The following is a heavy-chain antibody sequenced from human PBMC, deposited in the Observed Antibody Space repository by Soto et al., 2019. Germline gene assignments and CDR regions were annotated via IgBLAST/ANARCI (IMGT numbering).Heavy chain of an antibody. Sequence: EVQLLESGGGLVQPGGSLRLSCAASGFTFSSYAMSWVRQAPGKGLEWVSAISGSGGSTYYADSVKGRFTISRDNSKNTLYRQMNSLRAEDTSVYYCAKKGRGVLLYCSGGSCDPKASHYFDYWGQGTLVTVSS. V-gene: IGHV3-23*01. CDR1: GFTFSSYA. CDR3: AKKGRGVLLYCSGGSCDPKASHYFDY. D-gene: IGHD2-15*01. CDR2: ISGSGGST. J-gene: IGHJ4*02.